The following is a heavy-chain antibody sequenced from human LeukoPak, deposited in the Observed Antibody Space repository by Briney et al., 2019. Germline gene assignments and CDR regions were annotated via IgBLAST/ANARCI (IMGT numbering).Heavy chain of an antibody. Sequence: GGSLRLSCAASGFTFSSYSMNWVRQAPGKGLEWISHIRSSSSTTSYADSVKGRFTISRDNVKESLYLQMNSLRDEDTAIYYCARGGQLGGKGNMVTVSS. CDR3: ARGGQL. J-gene: IGHJ4*02. CDR2: IRSSSSTT. D-gene: IGHD1-1*01. CDR1: GFTFSSYS. V-gene: IGHV3-48*02.